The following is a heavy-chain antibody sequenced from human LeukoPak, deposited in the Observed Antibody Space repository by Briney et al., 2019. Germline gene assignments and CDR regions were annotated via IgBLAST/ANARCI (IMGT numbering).Heavy chain of an antibody. CDR2: IWYDGSNK. CDR1: GFPFSNYG. Sequence: TGGSLRLSCAASGFPFSNYGMHWVRQAPGKGLEWVAVIWYDGSNKYYADSVKGRFTISRDNSKNTLYLQMNSLRDEDTAVYYCARASLKYPGIAAAGDYFDYWGQGTLVTVSS. V-gene: IGHV3-33*01. CDR3: ARASLKYPGIAAAGDYFDY. D-gene: IGHD6-13*01. J-gene: IGHJ4*02.